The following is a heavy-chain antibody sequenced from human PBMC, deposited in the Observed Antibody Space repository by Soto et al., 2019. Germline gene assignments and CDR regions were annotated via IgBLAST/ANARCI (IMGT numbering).Heavy chain of an antibody. CDR3: ARVPSPFDYYYAMDV. Sequence: SETLSLTCTVSGDSISSGNNYWSWIRQAPGKGLEWIGYIFSSGTTYYNPSLKSRLTMSLDTSQNQFSLRLASVTDADSAVYYCARVPSPFDYYYAMDVWDQGTTVTVSS. V-gene: IGHV4-30-4*01. D-gene: IGHD3-16*01. CDR1: GDSISSGNNY. J-gene: IGHJ6*02. CDR2: IFSSGTT.